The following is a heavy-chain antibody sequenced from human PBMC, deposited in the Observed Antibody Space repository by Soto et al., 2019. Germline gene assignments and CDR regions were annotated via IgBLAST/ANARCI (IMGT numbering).Heavy chain of an antibody. CDR1: GFNFRTYS. V-gene: IGHV3-30*04. D-gene: IGHD3-10*01. CDR2: ISYDGSDK. Sequence: QVHLVESGGGVVQPGRSLRLSCAAYGFNFRTYSMHWVRQAPGKGLEWVTVISYDGSDKYYADSVKGRFSISRDNSKNKMSLQMNNLRREDTAVYFCARDVGGSGSYWGQGTLVTVSS. J-gene: IGHJ4*02. CDR3: ARDVGGSGSY.